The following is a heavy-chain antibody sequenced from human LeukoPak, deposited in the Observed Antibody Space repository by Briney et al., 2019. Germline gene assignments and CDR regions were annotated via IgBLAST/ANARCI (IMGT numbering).Heavy chain of an antibody. CDR2: INPNSGGT. V-gene: IGHV1-2*02. D-gene: IGHD4-23*01. Sequence: ASVKVSCKASGYTFTGYYMHWVRQAPGQGLEWMGWINPNSGGTNYAQKFQGRVTMTRDTSISTAYMELSRLRSDDTAVYYCATHDYGGNSTAHSDYWGREPWSPSPQ. J-gene: IGHJ4*02. CDR1: GYTFTGYY. CDR3: ATHDYGGNSTAHSDY.